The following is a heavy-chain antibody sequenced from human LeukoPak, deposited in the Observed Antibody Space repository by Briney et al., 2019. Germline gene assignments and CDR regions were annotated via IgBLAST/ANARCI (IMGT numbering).Heavy chain of an antibody. CDR3: ARERNYDSSGPFDY. D-gene: IGHD3-22*01. J-gene: IGHJ4*02. CDR2: ISYDGSNK. CDR1: GFTFSSYA. Sequence: GGSLRLSCAASGFTFSSYAMHWVRQAPGKGLEWVAVISYDGSNKYYADSVKGRFTISRDNSKNTLYLQMNSLRAEDTAVYYCARERNYDSSGPFDYWGQGTLVTVSS. V-gene: IGHV3-30-3*01.